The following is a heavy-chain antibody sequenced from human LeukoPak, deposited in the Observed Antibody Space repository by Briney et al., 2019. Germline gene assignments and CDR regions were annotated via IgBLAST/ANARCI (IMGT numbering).Heavy chain of an antibody. CDR1: GFTFSSSG. D-gene: IGHD3-10*01. CDR3: AKDPLNYGSGTYFDY. J-gene: IGHJ4*02. Sequence: PGRSLRLSCAASGFTFSSSGMYWVRQAPGKGLEWVAVISFDGSNKYYADSVKGGFTISRDNSKNTLYLQMNSLRAEDTAVYYCAKDPLNYGSGTYFDYWGQGTLVTVSS. V-gene: IGHV3-30*18. CDR2: ISFDGSNK.